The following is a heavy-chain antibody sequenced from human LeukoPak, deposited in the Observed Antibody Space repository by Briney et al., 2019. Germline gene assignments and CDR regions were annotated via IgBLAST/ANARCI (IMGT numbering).Heavy chain of an antibody. V-gene: IGHV3-49*04. D-gene: IGHD6-13*01. J-gene: IGHJ6*03. CDR3: TRDIAAAGDYYYYYYYMDV. CDR1: GFTFGDYA. CDR2: IRSKAYGGTT. Sequence: GGSLRLSCTASGFTFGDYAMSWVRQAPGKGLEWVGFIRSKAYGGTTEYAASVKGRFTISRDDSKSIAYLQMNSLKTEDTAVYYCTRDIAAAGDYYYYYYYMDVWGKGTTVTVSS.